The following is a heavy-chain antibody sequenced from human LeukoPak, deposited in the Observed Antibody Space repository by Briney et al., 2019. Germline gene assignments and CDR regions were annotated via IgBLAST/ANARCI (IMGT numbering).Heavy chain of an antibody. CDR2: IYYSGST. D-gene: IGHD1-7*01. CDR1: GGSISSYY. Sequence: PSETLSLTCTVSGGSISSYYWSWIRQPPGKGLEWIGYIYYSGSTNYNPSLKSRVTISVDTSKNQFSLKLSSVTAADTAAYYCARVYNWNYPFDYWGQGTLVTVSS. CDR3: ARVYNWNYPFDY. J-gene: IGHJ4*02. V-gene: IGHV4-59*01.